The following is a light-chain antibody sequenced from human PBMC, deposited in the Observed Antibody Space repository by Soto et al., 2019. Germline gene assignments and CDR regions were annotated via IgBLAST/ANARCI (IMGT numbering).Light chain of an antibody. CDR3: QQLNSYPLT. Sequence: DIPLTQSPSFLSASVGDRVTITCRASQGISSYLAWYQQKPGKAPKLLIYAASTLQSGVPSRFSGSGSGTEFTLTISSLQPEDFATYHCQQLNSYPLTFGGGTKVEIK. CDR2: AAS. CDR1: QGISSY. V-gene: IGKV1-9*01. J-gene: IGKJ4*01.